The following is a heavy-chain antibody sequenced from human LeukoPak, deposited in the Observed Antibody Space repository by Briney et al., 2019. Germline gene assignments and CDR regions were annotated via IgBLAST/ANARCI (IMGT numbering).Heavy chain of an antibody. CDR2: IWYDGSNK. V-gene: IGHV3-33*01. CDR3: ARCAYDFWSAYGMDV. CDR1: GFTFSSYG. Sequence: GGSLRLSCAASGFTFSSYGMHWVRQAPGKGLEWVAVIWYDGSNKYYADSVKGRFTISRDNSKNTLYLQMNSLRAEDTAVYYCARCAYDFWSAYGMDVWGQGTAVTVS. D-gene: IGHD3-3*01. J-gene: IGHJ6*02.